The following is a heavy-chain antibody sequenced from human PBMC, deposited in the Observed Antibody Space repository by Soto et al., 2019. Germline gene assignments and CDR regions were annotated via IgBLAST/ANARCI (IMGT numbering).Heavy chain of an antibody. Sequence: LRLSXTPSGFTFNTHGMHWVRQAPGKGLEWVAIIWYDGSNKYYADSVKGRFTISRDNSKNTLYLQINSLRAEDTALYYCARADCTGAYCYSWPFNYGVDVWGQGTTVTGSS. CDR1: GFTFNTHG. J-gene: IGHJ6*02. CDR3: ARADCTGAYCYSWPFNYGVDV. CDR2: IWYDGSNK. V-gene: IGHV3-33*08. D-gene: IGHD2-15*01.